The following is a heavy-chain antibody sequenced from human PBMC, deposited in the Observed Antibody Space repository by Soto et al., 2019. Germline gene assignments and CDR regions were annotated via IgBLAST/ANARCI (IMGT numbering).Heavy chain of an antibody. J-gene: IGHJ6*02. Sequence: PGGSLRLSCAASGFTFSSYSMNWVRQAPGKGLEWVSSISSSSSYIYYADSVKGRFTISRDNAKNSLYLQMNSLRAEDTAVYYCARVKVNGDWLATGYYYGMDGWGQGTTVTVSS. CDR3: ARVKVNGDWLATGYYYGMDG. CDR2: ISSSSSYI. CDR1: GFTFSSYS. D-gene: IGHD3-9*01. V-gene: IGHV3-21*01.